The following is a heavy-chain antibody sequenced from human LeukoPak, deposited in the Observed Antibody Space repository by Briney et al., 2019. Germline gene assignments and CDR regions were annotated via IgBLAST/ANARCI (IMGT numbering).Heavy chain of an antibody. J-gene: IGHJ6*02. CDR1: GYTFTSYY. CDR3: ARDRRVYDFPYYYGMDV. CDR2: INPSGGST. V-gene: IGHV1-46*01. Sequence: ASVKVSCKASGYTFTSYYMHWVRQAPGQGLEWMGIINPSGGSTSYAQKFQGRVTVTRDTSTSTVYMELSSLRSEDTAVYYCARDRRVYDFPYYYGMDVWGQGTTVTVSS. D-gene: IGHD5/OR15-5a*01.